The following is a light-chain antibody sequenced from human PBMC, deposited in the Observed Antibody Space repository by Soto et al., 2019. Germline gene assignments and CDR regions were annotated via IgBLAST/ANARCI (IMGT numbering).Light chain of an antibody. V-gene: IGLV2-8*01. J-gene: IGLJ2*01. CDR3: SSYAGSTVV. CDR2: DVS. Sequence: QSALTQPPSASGSLGQSVTISCTGTSSDVGGYNYVSWYQQHPGKAPKLMIYDVSKRPSGVPDRFSGSKSGNTASLTVSGLQAEDEADYYCSSYAGSTVVFGGGTKLTVL. CDR1: SSDVGGYNY.